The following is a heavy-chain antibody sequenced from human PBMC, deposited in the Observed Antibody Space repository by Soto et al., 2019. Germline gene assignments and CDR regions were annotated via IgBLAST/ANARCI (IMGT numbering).Heavy chain of an antibody. CDR2: ISGGGVAT. J-gene: IGHJ4*02. D-gene: IGHD3-22*01. Sequence: PRLSCAASGFTFSSYAMSWVRQAPGKGLEWVSAISGGGVATNYADSVKGRFTISRDNSKNTLYLQMNSLRAEDTAVYYCAKGRESSGSYRPFDYWGQGTLVTVSS. CDR1: GFTFSSYA. V-gene: IGHV3-23*01. CDR3: AKGRESSGSYRPFDY.